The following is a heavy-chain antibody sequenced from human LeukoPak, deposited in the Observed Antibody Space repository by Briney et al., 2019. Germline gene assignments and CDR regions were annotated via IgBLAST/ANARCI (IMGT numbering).Heavy chain of an antibody. V-gene: IGHV4-59*01. J-gene: IGHJ4*02. D-gene: IGHD2-8*01. CDR3: ASGMRGVDY. CDR2: IYYSGST. CDR1: GGSIGSYY. Sequence: SETLSLTCTVSGGSIGSYYWSWIRQPPGKGLEWIGYIYYSGSTNYNPSLKSRVTISVDTSKNQFSLKLSSVTAADTAVYYCASGMRGVDYWGQGTLVTVSS.